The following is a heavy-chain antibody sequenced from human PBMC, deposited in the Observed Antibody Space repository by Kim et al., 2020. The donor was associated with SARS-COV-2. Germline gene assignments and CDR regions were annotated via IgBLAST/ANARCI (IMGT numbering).Heavy chain of an antibody. Sequence: GGSLRLSCAASGFTFSSYGMHWVRQAPGKGLEWVAVISYDGSNKYYGDSVKGRFTISRDNSKNTLYLQMNSLRAEDTAVYYCARDRSLREFAWLVDYGGRGELVTASS. CDR2: ISYDGSNK. V-gene: IGHV3-33*05. D-gene: IGHD3-9*01. CDR3: ARDRSLREFAWLVDY. J-gene: IGHJ4*02. CDR1: GFTFSSYG.